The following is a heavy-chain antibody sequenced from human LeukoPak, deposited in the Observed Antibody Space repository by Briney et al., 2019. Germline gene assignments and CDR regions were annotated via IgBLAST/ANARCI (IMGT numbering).Heavy chain of an antibody. Sequence: ASVKVSCKASGYTFTSYDINWVRQATGQGLEWMGWMNPNSGNTGYAQKFQGRVTMTRNTSISTAYMELSSLRSEDTAVYYCARGSDRGKRGYSYHQKKITMIILFAWGQGTLVTVSS. V-gene: IGHV1-8*01. CDR3: ARGSDRGKRGYSYHQKKITMIILFA. D-gene: IGHD5-18*01. CDR2: MNPNSGNT. CDR1: GYTFTSYD. J-gene: IGHJ4*02.